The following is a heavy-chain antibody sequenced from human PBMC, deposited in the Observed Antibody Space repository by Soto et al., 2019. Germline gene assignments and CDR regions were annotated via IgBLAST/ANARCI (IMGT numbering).Heavy chain of an antibody. V-gene: IGHV1-3*05. Sequence: QVQLVQSGAEEKKPGASVKGSCKASGYTFTSYAMHWVRQAPGQRLEWMGWINAGNGNTKYSQKFQGRVTITRDTSASTAYMELSRLRSEDTAVYYCARGSGYYYWDDYWGQGTLVTVSS. CDR3: ARGSGYYYWDDY. CDR2: INAGNGNT. CDR1: GYTFTSYA. D-gene: IGHD3-22*01. J-gene: IGHJ4*02.